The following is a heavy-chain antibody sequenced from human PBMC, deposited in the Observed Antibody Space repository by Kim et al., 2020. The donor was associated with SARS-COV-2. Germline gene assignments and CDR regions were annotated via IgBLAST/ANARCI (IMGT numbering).Heavy chain of an antibody. D-gene: IGHD3-3*01. J-gene: IGHJ4*01. CDR3: ARHNTILLVGIIYVDY. CDR1: GCSISSSSYY. V-gene: IGHV4-39*01. Sequence: SETLSLTCTVSGCSISSSSYYWGWIRQPPGKGLEWIGSIYYSGSTYYNPSLKSRVTISVDTSKNQFSLKLSSWTAAHTAFYYWARHNTILLVGIIYVDY. CDR2: IYYSGST.